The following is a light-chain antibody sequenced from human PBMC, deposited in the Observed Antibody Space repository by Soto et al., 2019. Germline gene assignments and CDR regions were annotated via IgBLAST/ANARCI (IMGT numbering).Light chain of an antibody. CDR3: GTWDSSLSVVV. CDR2: YVD. CDR1: SRDVGAYDY. J-gene: IGLJ2*01. Sequence: QSALTQPASVSGSPGQSITISCTGTSRDVGAYDYVSWYLQYPEKAPQLLIYYVDHRPSGVSSRFSGSKSGNTASLTISGLQAEDEGDYYCGTWDSSLSVVVFGGGTQLTVL. V-gene: IGLV2-14*03.